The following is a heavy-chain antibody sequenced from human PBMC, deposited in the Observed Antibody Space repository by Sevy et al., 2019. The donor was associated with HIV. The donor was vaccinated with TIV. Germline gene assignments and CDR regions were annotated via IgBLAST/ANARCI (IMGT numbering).Heavy chain of an antibody. J-gene: IGHJ5*02. CDR1: GFTFSNYV. CDR2: IGTSGDT. D-gene: IGHD6-13*01. V-gene: IGHV3-13*01. CDR3: IRGAAAGTVNYWFDP. Sequence: GGSLRLSCAASGFTFSNYVMHWVRQTAEGLEWVSAIGTSGDTYYPDSVKGRFTISREDGKNSLYLQMDSLRVGDTAVYYCIRGAAAGTVNYWFDPWGQGTLVTVSS.